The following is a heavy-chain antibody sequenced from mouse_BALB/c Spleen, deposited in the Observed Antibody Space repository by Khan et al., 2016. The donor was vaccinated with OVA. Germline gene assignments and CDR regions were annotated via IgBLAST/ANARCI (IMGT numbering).Heavy chain of an antibody. CDR3: ARKNYYGYAMDY. Sequence: EVELVESGPSLVKPSQSLSLTCTVTGYSITSDYAWDWIRQFPGNKLEWMGYISYSGSTSYNPSLKSRISITRDTSKNQFFLQLNSVTTEDTATYYCARKNYYGYAMDYWGQGTSVTVSS. J-gene: IGHJ4*01. CDR1: GYSITSDYA. V-gene: IGHV3-2*02. CDR2: ISYSGST. D-gene: IGHD1-1*01.